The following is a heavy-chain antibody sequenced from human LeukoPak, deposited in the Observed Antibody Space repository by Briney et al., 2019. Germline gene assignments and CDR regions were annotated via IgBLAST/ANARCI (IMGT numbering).Heavy chain of an antibody. CDR3: AIVTTADAY. CDR1: GYTFTGYY. J-gene: IGHJ4*02. V-gene: IGHV1-2*02. D-gene: IGHD4-17*01. CDR2: INPNHGGT. Sequence: ASVKVSCKASGYTFTGYYIHWVRQAPGQGLEWMGWINPNHGGTNLAQNFQGRVTMTRDTSISTAYMELNRLTSDDTATYYCAIVTTADAYWGQGTLLTVSS.